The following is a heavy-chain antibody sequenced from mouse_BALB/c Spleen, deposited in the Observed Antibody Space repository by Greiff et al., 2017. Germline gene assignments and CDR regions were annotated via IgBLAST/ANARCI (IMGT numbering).Heavy chain of an antibody. V-gene: IGHV14-3*02. CDR1: GFNIKDTY. CDR2: IDPANGNT. Sequence: EVQLQQSGAELVKPGASVKLSCTASGFNIKDTYMHWVKQRPEQGLEWIGRIDPANGNTKYDPKFQGKATITADTSSNTAYLQLSSLTSEDTAVYYCASPYYYGSSYPSYFDVWGAGTTVTVSS. CDR3: ASPYYYGSSYPSYFDV. J-gene: IGHJ1*01. D-gene: IGHD1-1*01.